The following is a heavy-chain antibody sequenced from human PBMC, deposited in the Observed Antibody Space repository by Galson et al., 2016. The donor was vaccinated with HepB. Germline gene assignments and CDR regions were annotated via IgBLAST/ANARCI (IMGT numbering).Heavy chain of an antibody. D-gene: IGHD1-26*01. V-gene: IGHV4-34*01. CDR1: GGSFSANS. CDR2: IYHSGTT. Sequence: SETLSLTCAVYGGSFSANSWSWVRQTPGEGLEWIGEIYHSGTTNYNPSLESRVTISIDTSINHFYLELSSVTAADTAVYYCASARWDRWGQGTLVTVSS. J-gene: IGHJ4*02. CDR3: ASARWDR.